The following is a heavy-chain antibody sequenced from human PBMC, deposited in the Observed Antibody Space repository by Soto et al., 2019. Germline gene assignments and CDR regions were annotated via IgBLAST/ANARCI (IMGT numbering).Heavy chain of an antibody. CDR1: GYIFPNYA. D-gene: IGHD6-19*01. V-gene: IGHV1-3*05. CDR3: GSGPYSSGWYGAVDV. Sequence: QVQFVQSGAEEKKPGASVKVSCKASGYIFPNYAIHWVRQAPGQRLEWMGWINPAHGNTKYSQNFHGRVTITRDTPANTAYMELSSLTSEDTAVYYCGSGPYSSGWYGAVDVWGKGTMVTVSS. J-gene: IGHJ3*01. CDR2: INPAHGNT.